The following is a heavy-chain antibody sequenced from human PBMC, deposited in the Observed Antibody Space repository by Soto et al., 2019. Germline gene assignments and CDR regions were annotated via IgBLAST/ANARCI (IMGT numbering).Heavy chain of an antibody. D-gene: IGHD6-6*01. CDR2: ISSSSSYI. CDR1: GFTFSSYS. J-gene: IGHJ6*03. Sequence: GGSLRLSCAASGFTFSSYSMNWVRQAPGKGLEWVSSISSSSSYIYYADSVKGRFTISRDNAKNSLYLQMNSLRAEDTAVYYCARDLSVAARPGQAVGYYYYMDVWGKGTTVTVSS. V-gene: IGHV3-21*01. CDR3: ARDLSVAARPGQAVGYYYYMDV.